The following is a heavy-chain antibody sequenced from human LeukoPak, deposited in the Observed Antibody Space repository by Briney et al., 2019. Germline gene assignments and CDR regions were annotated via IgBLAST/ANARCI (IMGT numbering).Heavy chain of an antibody. Sequence: PSETLSLTCTVSGGSISSYYWSWIRQPPGKGLEWIGYIYYSGSTNYNPSLKSRVTISVDTSKNQFSLKLSSVTAADTAVYYCARGPFMITFGGVIVVARGLDYWGQGTLVTVSS. CDR1: GGSISSYY. D-gene: IGHD3-16*02. CDR3: ARGPFMITFGGVIVVARGLDY. J-gene: IGHJ4*02. CDR2: IYYSGST. V-gene: IGHV4-59*01.